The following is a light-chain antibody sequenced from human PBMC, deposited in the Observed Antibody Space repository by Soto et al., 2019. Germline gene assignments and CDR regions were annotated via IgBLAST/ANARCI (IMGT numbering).Light chain of an antibody. CDR1: QSISGW. CDR3: LQDYTYPWT. V-gene: IGKV1-5*01. CDR2: DAS. Sequence: DIQMTPSPSTLSASVVDRVTITCRASQSISGWLAWYQQKPGKAPKLLIYDASTLQSGVPSRFSGSGSGTDFTLTISSLQPEDFASYYCLQDYTYPWTFGQGTKVDIK. J-gene: IGKJ1*01.